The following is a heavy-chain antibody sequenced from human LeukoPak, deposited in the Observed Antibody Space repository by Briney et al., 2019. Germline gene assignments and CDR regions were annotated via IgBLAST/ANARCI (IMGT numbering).Heavy chain of an antibody. CDR1: GFTFSDYT. D-gene: IGHD6-19*01. CDR2: IGSVSTYI. Sequence: GGSLRLSCAASGFTFSDYTMNRVRQAPGKGLEWVSSIGSVSTYIYYADSVKGRFTISRDNAKNSLSLQMNSLRAEDTAVYYRERAIAMAGPYYFDYWGQGTLVTVSS. CDR3: ERAIAMAGPYYFDY. V-gene: IGHV3-21*01. J-gene: IGHJ4*02.